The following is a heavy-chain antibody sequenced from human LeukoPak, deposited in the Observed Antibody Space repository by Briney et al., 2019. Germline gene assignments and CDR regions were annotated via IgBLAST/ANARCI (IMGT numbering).Heavy chain of an antibody. CDR2: IYTSGST. CDR3: ARELRWAKYYYYYYMDV. V-gene: IGHV4-61*02. J-gene: IGHJ6*03. CDR1: GVSISSGSYY. Sequence: SETLSLTCTVSGVSISSGSYYWSWLRQPAGKGLEWIGRIYTSGSTNYNPSLKSRVTISVDTSKNQFSLKLSSVTAADTAVYYRARELRWAKYYYYYYMDVWGKGTTVTISS. D-gene: IGHD4-23*01.